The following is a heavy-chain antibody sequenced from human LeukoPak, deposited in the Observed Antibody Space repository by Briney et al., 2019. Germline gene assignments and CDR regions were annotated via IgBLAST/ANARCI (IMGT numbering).Heavy chain of an antibody. Sequence: PSETLSLTCTVSGYSISSGYYWGWIRQPPGKGLEWIGSIYHSGSTYYNPSLKSRVTISVGTSKNQFSLKLSSVTAADTAVYYCARPLLGQLVSFGYWGQGTLVTVSS. CDR3: ARPLLGQLVSFGY. CDR2: IYHSGST. D-gene: IGHD6-6*01. J-gene: IGHJ4*02. V-gene: IGHV4-38-2*02. CDR1: GYSISSGYY.